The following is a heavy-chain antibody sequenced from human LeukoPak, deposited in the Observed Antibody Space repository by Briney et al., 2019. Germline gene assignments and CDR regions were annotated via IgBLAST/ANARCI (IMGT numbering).Heavy chain of an antibody. CDR1: AFTFDDYT. D-gene: IGHD3-16*01. V-gene: IGHV3-43*01. CDR3: AVWGTNTGEGYYFDY. Sequence: GGSLRLSCAASAFTFDDYTMHWVRQAPGKGLEWVSLISWDGSSTYYADSVKGRFTISRDNSKNSLYLQMNSLRTEDTALYYCAVWGTNTGEGYYFDYWGQGTLVTVSS. J-gene: IGHJ4*02. CDR2: ISWDGSST.